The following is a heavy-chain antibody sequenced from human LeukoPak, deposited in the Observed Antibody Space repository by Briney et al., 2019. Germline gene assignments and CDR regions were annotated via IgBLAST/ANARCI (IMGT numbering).Heavy chain of an antibody. CDR3: ARGRFLEWWTKGHDAFDI. Sequence: ASVKVSCKASGYTFTSYDINWVRQATGQGLEWMGWMNPNSGNTGYAQKFQGRVTITRNTSISTAYMELSSLRSEDTAVYYCARGRFLEWWTKGHDAFDIWGQGTMVTVSS. V-gene: IGHV1-8*03. J-gene: IGHJ3*02. D-gene: IGHD3-3*01. CDR1: GYTFTSYD. CDR2: MNPNSGNT.